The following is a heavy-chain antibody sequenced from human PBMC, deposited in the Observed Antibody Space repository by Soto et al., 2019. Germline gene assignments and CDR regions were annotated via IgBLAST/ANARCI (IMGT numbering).Heavy chain of an antibody. CDR3: ARDGRYCSGGSCYLDY. J-gene: IGHJ4*02. D-gene: IGHD2-15*01. V-gene: IGHV3-11*01. CDR1: RFTFSDYY. CDR2: ISGSGSTI. Sequence: PGGSLRLSCTASRFTFSDYYMSWIRQAPGKGLEWVSYISGSGSTIYYADSVKGRFTISRDNAKNSLYLQMNSLRAEDTAVYYCARDGRYCSGGSCYLDYGGQGALVTVSS.